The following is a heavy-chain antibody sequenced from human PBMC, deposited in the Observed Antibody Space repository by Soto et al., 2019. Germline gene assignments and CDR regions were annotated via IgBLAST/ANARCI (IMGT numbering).Heavy chain of an antibody. CDR2: IIPMFAKA. J-gene: IGHJ4*02. CDR3: TRDGTLYDSSAYYYLY. D-gene: IGHD3-22*01. Sequence: SVKVSCKASGGTFSRYGISWVRQAPGQGLEWMGGIIPMFAKANYAQKFQDRVTITADESTGTAYMELRSLRFEDTAMYYCTRDGTLYDSSAYYYLYWGQGTLVTVSS. V-gene: IGHV1-69*13. CDR1: GGTFSRYG.